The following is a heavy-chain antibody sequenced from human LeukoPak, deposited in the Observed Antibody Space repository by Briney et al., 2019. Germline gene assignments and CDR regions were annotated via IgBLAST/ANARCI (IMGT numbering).Heavy chain of an antibody. J-gene: IGHJ5*02. CDR1: GDSVSSNSAA. V-gene: IGHV6-1*01. CDR3: VREGLTSGWSRWFGP. Sequence: PSQTLSLTCALFGDSVSSNSAAWNWIRQSPSRGLEWLGRTYYRSKWFNDYAVSVRSRMTISPDTSKNHFSLQLNSVTPEDTAVYYCVREGLTSGWSRWFGPWGQGILVTVSS. CDR2: TYYRSKWFN. D-gene: IGHD6-19*01.